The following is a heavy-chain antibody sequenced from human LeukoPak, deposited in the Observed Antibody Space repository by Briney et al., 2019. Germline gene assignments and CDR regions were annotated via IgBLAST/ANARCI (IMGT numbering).Heavy chain of an antibody. CDR1: GFTFSSYA. J-gene: IGHJ4*02. CDR2: ISSNGGST. V-gene: IGHV3-64*01. CDR3: ARRGVWGSYRYKYYFDY. Sequence: GGSLRLSCAASGFTFSSYARHWVRQAPGKGLEYVSAISSNGGSTYYANSVKGRFTISRDNSKNTLYLQMGSLRAEDMAVYYCARRGVWGSYRYKYYFDYWGQGTLVTVSS. D-gene: IGHD3-16*02.